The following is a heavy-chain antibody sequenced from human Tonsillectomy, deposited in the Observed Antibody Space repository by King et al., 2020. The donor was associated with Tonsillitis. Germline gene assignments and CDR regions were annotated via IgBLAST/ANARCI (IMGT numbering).Heavy chain of an antibody. D-gene: IGHD1-14*01. V-gene: IGHV3-66*01. CDR2: IYSGGST. CDR1: DFTVSDNY. J-gene: IGHJ6*03. Sequence: VQLVESGGGLVQPGGSLRLSCAASDFTVSDNYMNWVRQAPGKGLEWVSVIYSGGSTYYADSVKGRFTFSRDSSKNTLYLQMNNVRAEDTAVYYCAGTTPNKRHYYYYMDVWGKGTTVTVSS. CDR3: AGTTPNKRHYYYYMDV.